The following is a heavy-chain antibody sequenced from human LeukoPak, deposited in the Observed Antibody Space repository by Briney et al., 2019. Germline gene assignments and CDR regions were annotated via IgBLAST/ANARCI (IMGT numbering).Heavy chain of an antibody. CDR1: GGTFSSYA. Sequence: ASVKVSCKASGGTFSSYAISWVRQAPGQGLEWMGGIIPIFGTANYAQKFQGRVTITADESTSTAYMELSSLRSEDTAVYYCARSPGQDCYDSSGLSDAFDIWGQGTMVTVSS. J-gene: IGHJ3*02. CDR2: IIPIFGTA. D-gene: IGHD3-22*01. CDR3: ARSPGQDCYDSSGLSDAFDI. V-gene: IGHV1-69*13.